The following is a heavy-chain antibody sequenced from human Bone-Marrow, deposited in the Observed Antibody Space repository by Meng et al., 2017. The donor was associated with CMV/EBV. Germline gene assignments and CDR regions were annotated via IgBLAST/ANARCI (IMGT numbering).Heavy chain of an antibody. CDR3: ARGSTSVTMIVVVITAASLAYDS. CDR2: IYYSGST. Sequence: SETLSLTCTVSGGSISSYYWSWIRQPPGKGLEWIGYIYYSGSTNYNPSLKSRLTISVDTSKNQFSLKLNSVTAADTAVYYCARGSTSVTMIVVVITAASLAYDSWGQGTRVTVSS. J-gene: IGHJ4*02. D-gene: IGHD3-22*01. CDR1: GGSISSYY. V-gene: IGHV4-59*12.